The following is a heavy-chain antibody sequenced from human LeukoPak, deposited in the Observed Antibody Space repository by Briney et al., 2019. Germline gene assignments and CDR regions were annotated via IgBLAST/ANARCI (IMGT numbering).Heavy chain of an antibody. J-gene: IGHJ4*02. V-gene: IGHV3-30*02. CDR1: GFTFSSFD. Sequence: GGSLRLSCAASGFTFSSFDIHWVRQAPGKGLQGVAFIRNDGSNKYYADSVRGRFTISRDNSKNTLYLQMNSLRAEDTAMYYCAKKDGGRAEGTFAYWGQGTLVTASS. CDR3: AKKDGGRAEGTFAY. CDR2: IRNDGSNK. D-gene: IGHD1-1*01.